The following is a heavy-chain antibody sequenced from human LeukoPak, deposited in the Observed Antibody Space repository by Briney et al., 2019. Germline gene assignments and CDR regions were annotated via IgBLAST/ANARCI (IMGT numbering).Heavy chain of an antibody. Sequence: GSGYXFTSXXIAWVRQLPGXXLEWMGIIYPGDSDTRYSPSFQGQVTISVDKSISTAYLQWSSLKASDTAMYYCARINGRFDYWGQGTLVTVSS. V-gene: IGHV5-51*01. CDR2: IYPGDSDT. CDR1: GYXFTSXX. J-gene: IGHJ4*02. D-gene: IGHD4-17*01. CDR3: ARINGRFDY.